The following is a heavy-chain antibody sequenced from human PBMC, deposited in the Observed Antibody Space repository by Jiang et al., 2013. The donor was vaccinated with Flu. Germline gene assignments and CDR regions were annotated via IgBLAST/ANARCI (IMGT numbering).Heavy chain of an antibody. V-gene: IGHV4-39*07. Sequence: LKSRVTISVDTSKNQFSLKLSSVTAADTAVYYCARGVGDGYCSGGSCYQTDYFDYWGQGTLVTVSS. D-gene: IGHD2-15*01. CDR3: ARGVGDGYCSGGSCYQTDYFDY. J-gene: IGHJ4*02.